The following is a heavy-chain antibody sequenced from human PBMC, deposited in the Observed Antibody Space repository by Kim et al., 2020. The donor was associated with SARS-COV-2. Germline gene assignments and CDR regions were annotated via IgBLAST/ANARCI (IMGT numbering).Heavy chain of an antibody. Sequence: ASVKVSCKASGYTFTSYYMHWVRQAPGQGLEWMGIINPSGGSTSYAQKFQGRVTMTRDTSTSTVYMELSSLRSEDTAVYYCAREHSGHYYYGSGSYSSHNSDYWGQGTLVTVSS. D-gene: IGHD3-10*01. J-gene: IGHJ4*02. V-gene: IGHV1-46*01. CDR2: INPSGGST. CDR1: GYTFTSYY. CDR3: AREHSGHYYYGSGSYSSHNSDY.